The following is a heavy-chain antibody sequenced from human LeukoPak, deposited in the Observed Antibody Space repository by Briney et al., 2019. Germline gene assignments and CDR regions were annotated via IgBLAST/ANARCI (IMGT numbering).Heavy chain of an antibody. CDR2: INPSGGST. CDR1: GYTFTSYY. V-gene: IGHV1-46*01. J-gene: IGHJ4*02. Sequence: ASVKVSCKASGYTFTSYYMHWVRQAPGQGLEWMGIINPSGGSTSYAQKFQGRVTMTRDTSTSTVYMELSSLRSEGTAVYYCAGDGDYGTGSYYNRWVDYWGQGTLVTVSS. CDR3: AGDGDYGTGSYYNRWVDY. D-gene: IGHD3-10*01.